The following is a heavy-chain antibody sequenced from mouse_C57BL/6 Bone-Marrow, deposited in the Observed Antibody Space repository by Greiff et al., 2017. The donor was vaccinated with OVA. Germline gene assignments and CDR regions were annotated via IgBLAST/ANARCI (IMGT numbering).Heavy chain of an antibody. CDR2: IRSKSNNYAT. CDR1: GFSFNTYA. CDR3: VRHDDYYGSWFAY. D-gene: IGHD1-1*01. J-gene: IGHJ3*01. V-gene: IGHV10-1*01. Sequence: EVKLVESGGGLVQPKGSLKLSCAASGFSFNTYAMNWVRQAPGKGLEWVARIRSKSNNYATYYADSVKDRFTISRDDSESMLYLQMNNLKTEDTAMYYCVRHDDYYGSWFAYWGQGTLVTVSA.